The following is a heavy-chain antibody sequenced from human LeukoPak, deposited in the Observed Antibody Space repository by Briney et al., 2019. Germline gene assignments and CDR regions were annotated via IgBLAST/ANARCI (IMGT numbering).Heavy chain of an antibody. CDR1: GGSINNYY. Sequence: SETLSLTCTVSGGSINNYYWSWIRQPAGKGLEWIGRIYTRGSTNYNPSLKSRVTMSVDTSKNQFSLKLSSVTAADTAVYYCARGLITGTRYYYYYYYMDVWGKGTTVTVSS. D-gene: IGHD1-7*01. V-gene: IGHV4-4*07. CDR2: IYTRGST. CDR3: ARGLITGTRYYYYYYYMDV. J-gene: IGHJ6*03.